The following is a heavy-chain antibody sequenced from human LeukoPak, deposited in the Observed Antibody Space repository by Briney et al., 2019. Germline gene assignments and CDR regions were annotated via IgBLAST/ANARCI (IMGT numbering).Heavy chain of an antibody. V-gene: IGHV1-69*04. CDR3: ARDGYCSGGSCLQAKYYYYYGMDV. D-gene: IGHD2-15*01. CDR1: GGTFSSYA. J-gene: IGHJ6*02. CDR2: IIPIFGIA. Sequence: SVKVSCKASGGTFSSYAISWVRQAPGQGLEWMGRIIPIFGIANYAQKFQGRVTITADKSTSTAYMELSSLRFEDTAVYYCARDGYCSGGSCLQAKYYYYYGMDVWGQGTTVTVSS.